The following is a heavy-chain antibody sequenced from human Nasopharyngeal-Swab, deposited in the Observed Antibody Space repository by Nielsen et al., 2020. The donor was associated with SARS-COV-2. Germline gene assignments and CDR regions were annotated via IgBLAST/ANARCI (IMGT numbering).Heavy chain of an antibody. J-gene: IGHJ6*02. CDR3: EKEGGGGNYLYYYYYGMDV. V-gene: IGHV3-23*01. D-gene: IGHD1-26*01. CDR2: ISGNGGTT. Sequence: VRQAPGKGLEWVSVISGNGGTTYYADSVKGRFTISRDNSQNTLFLQMNSLRAEDTAVYYCEKEGGGGNYLYYYYYGMDVWGQGTTVTVSS.